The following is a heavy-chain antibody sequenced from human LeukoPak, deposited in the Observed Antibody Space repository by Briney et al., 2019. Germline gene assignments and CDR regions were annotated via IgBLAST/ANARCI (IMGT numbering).Heavy chain of an antibody. CDR2: INAGNGHT. V-gene: IGHV1-3*03. D-gene: IGHD1-26*01. CDR3: ARGGEWNPMWEDAFEI. CDR1: GGTFSNYA. J-gene: IGHJ3*02. Sequence: ASVKVSCKASGGTFSNYAISWVRQAPGQGLEWMGWINAGNGHTKYSQEFQDRVTMTRDTSASTVFMELRSLRSEDTAIYYCARGGEWNPMWEDAFEIWGQGTLVTVSS.